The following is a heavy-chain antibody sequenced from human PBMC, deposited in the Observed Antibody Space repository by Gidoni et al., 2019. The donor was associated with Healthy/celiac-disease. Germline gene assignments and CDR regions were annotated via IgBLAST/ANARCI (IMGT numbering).Heavy chain of an antibody. CDR1: GGSISSYY. V-gene: IGHV4-4*07. CDR2: IYTSGST. J-gene: IGHJ5*02. Sequence: QVQLQESGPGLVKLSETLSLTCTVSGGSISSYYWSWIRQPAGKGLEWIGRIYTSGSTNYNPSLKSRVTMSVDTSKNQFSLKLSSVTAADTAVYYCARETVCSRLSCPQDDWFDPWGQGTLVTVSS. D-gene: IGHD2-2*01. CDR3: ARETVCSRLSCPQDDWFDP.